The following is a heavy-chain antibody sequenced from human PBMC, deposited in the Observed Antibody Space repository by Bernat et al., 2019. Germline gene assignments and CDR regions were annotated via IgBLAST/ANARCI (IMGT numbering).Heavy chain of an antibody. CDR3: ARDRWFEP. CDR2: ISHSGSA. CDR1: GYSISSGYY. Sequence: QVQLQESGPGLVKPSETLSLTCAVSGYSISSGYYWGWIRQPPGKGLEWIGSISHSGSAYYNPSLGSRVTISLDTSKNHFSLRLTSVTAADTAVYYCARDRWFEPWGQGTLVTVSS. V-gene: IGHV4-38-2*02. J-gene: IGHJ5*02.